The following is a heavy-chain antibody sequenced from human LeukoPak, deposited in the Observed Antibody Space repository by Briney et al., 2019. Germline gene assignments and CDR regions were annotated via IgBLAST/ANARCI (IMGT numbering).Heavy chain of an antibody. CDR3: ARTPSSGLFDY. V-gene: IGHV1-2*02. Sequence: ASVKVSFKASGYTFTDYYMHWVRQAPGQGLEWMGWINPNSGGTNYAQKFQGRVTMTRDTSINTAYMELSRLRSDDTAVYYCARTPSSGLFDYWGQGTLVTVSS. CDR2: INPNSGGT. D-gene: IGHD6-19*01. CDR1: GYTFTDYY. J-gene: IGHJ4*02.